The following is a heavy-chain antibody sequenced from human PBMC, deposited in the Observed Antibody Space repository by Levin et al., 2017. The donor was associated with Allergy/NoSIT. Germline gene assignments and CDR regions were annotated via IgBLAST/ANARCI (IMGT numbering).Heavy chain of an antibody. D-gene: IGHD6-19*01. J-gene: IGHJ3*01. CDR2: VSPNTGNV. V-gene: IGHV1-8*01. CDR1: GFTFGTDG. Sequence: ASVKVSCKASGFTFGTDGVNWVRQAAGQGPEWVGWVSPNTGNVGYAEKFRGRVTMTRSASTSTVYMELTSLRYDDTAIYYCAQGVLSGFDLWGQGTLVTVSS. CDR3: AQGVLSGFDL.